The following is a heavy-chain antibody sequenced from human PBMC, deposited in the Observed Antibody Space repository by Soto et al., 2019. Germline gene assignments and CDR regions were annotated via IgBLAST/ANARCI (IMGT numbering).Heavy chain of an antibody. CDR2: IIPTFGTA. CDR1: GGTFSSYA. V-gene: IGHV1-69*01. Sequence: QVQLVQSGAEVKKPGSSVKVSCKASGGTFSSYAISWVRQAPGQGIEWMGGIIPTFGTANYAQKFQGRVTITSDESTSKASSELSSLRSGDTAVYSCSRGTIVVVVAAADDYYGLDVWGQGNTVTVSS. J-gene: IGHJ6*02. D-gene: IGHD2-15*01. CDR3: SRGTIVVVVAAADDYYGLDV.